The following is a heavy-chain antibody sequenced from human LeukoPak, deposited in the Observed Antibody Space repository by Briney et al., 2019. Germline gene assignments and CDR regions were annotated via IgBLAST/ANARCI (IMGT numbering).Heavy chain of an antibody. CDR2: INHSGST. J-gene: IGHJ4*02. Sequence: SETLSLTCAVYGGSFSGYYWSWIRQPPGKGLEWIGEINHSGSTNYNPSLKSRVTISVDTSKNQFSLKLSSVTAADTAVYYCARALEGWPLDYWGQGTLVTVSS. D-gene: IGHD3-3*01. V-gene: IGHV4-34*01. CDR1: GGSFSGYY. CDR3: ARALEGWPLDY.